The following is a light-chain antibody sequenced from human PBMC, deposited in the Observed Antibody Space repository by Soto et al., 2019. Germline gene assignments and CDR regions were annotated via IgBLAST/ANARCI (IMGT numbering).Light chain of an antibody. Sequence: QSVLTQPPSASGTPGQGFTISCSGSTSNLGSNYVYWYQQLPGTAPKLLIYRNNQRPSGVPDRFSGSKSGTSASLAISGLRSDDEADYFCATWDDSLNGFYVFGTGTKVTVL. J-gene: IGLJ1*01. V-gene: IGLV1-47*01. CDR3: ATWDDSLNGFYV. CDR1: TSNLGSNY. CDR2: RNN.